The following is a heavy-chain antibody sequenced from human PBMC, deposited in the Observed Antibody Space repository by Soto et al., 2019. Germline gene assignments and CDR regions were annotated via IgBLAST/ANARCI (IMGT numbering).Heavy chain of an antibody. CDR3: ASPSARNTYYYYGMDV. J-gene: IGHJ6*02. Sequence: QLQLQESGPGLVKPSETLSLTCTVSGGSISSSSYYWGWIRQPPGKGLEWIGSIYYSGSTYYNPSLKSRATISVDTSKNQFALKLSSVTAADTAVYYCASPSARNTYYYYGMDVWGQGTTVTVSS. CDR1: GGSISSSSYY. CDR2: IYYSGST. V-gene: IGHV4-39*01.